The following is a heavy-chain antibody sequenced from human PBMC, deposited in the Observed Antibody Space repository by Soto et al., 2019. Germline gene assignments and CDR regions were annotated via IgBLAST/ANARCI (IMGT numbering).Heavy chain of an antibody. CDR1: GGTFSSYA. Sequence: QVQLVQSGAEVKKPGSSVKVSFKASGGTFSSYAISWVRQAPGQGLEWMGGIIPIFGTANYAQKFQGRVTITAEESTSTAYMALSSLGSEDTAVYYCSRTGPARITMVRGVIGPLGYLGQGTLVTVSS. D-gene: IGHD3-10*01. CDR2: IIPIFGTA. CDR3: SRTGPARITMVRGVIGPLGY. V-gene: IGHV1-69*01. J-gene: IGHJ4*02.